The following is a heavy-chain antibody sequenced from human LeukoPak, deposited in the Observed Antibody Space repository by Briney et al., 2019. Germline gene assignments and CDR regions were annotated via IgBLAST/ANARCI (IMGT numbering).Heavy chain of an antibody. CDR1: GGSFSGYY. CDR2: INHSGST. D-gene: IGHD3-22*01. V-gene: IGHV4-34*01. Sequence: NPSETLSLTCAVYGGSFSGYYWSWIRQPPGKGLEWIGGINHSGSTNYNPSLKSRVTISVDTSKNQFSLKLSSVTAADTAVYYCARFEKLSSGYYFDYWGQGTLVTVSS. J-gene: IGHJ4*02. CDR3: ARFEKLSSGYYFDY.